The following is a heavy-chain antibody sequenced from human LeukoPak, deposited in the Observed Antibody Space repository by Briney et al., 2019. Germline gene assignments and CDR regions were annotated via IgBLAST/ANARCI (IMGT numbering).Heavy chain of an antibody. CDR3: ARDTEYQLLFSFDY. Sequence: PSETLSLTCTVSGGSISSSSYYWGWIRQPPGKGLEWIGSIYYSGSTYYNPSLKSRVTMAVDTSNNQFSLKLSSVTAADTAVYYCARDTEYQLLFSFDYWGQGTLVTVSS. CDR1: GGSISSSSYY. CDR2: IYYSGST. J-gene: IGHJ4*02. D-gene: IGHD2-2*01. V-gene: IGHV4-39*07.